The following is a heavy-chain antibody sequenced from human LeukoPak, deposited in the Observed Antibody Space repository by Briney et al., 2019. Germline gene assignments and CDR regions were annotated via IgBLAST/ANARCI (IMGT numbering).Heavy chain of an antibody. J-gene: IGHJ4*02. CDR3: TRERRGSYYAFES. CDR1: GFSVSDYS. Sequence: GGSLRLSCAASGFSVSDYSISWIRQSPGKGPEWNSYVMSGRGSTNYADSVKGRFTISRDNAKNSVALQLDGLRADDTAVYFCTRERRGSYYAFESWGQGTLVTVSS. CDR2: VMSGRGST. D-gene: IGHD3-16*01. V-gene: IGHV3-11*05.